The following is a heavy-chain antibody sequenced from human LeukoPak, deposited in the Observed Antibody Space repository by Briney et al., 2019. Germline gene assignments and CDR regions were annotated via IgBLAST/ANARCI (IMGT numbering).Heavy chain of an antibody. Sequence: GASVKVSCKASGYTFTGYYMHWVRQAPGQGLEWMGWINPNSGGTNYAQKFQGRVTMTRDTSISTAYMELSRLRSDDTAVYYCARDWTTVNHPFDYWGQGTLVTVSS. CDR1: GYTFTGYY. CDR2: INPNSGGT. V-gene: IGHV1-2*02. CDR3: ARDWTTVNHPFDY. D-gene: IGHD4-17*01. J-gene: IGHJ4*02.